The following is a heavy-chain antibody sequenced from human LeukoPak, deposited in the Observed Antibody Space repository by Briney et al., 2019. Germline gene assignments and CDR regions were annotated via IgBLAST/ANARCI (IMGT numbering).Heavy chain of an antibody. CDR2: MNPNSGNT. D-gene: IGHD4-17*01. J-gene: IGHJ4*02. CDR3: ARESFTVTTFFDY. Sequence: ASVKVSCKASGYTFTSYDINWVRQATGQGLEWMGWMNPNSGNTGYAQKFQGRVTITRNTPISTAYMELSSLRSEDTAVYYCARESFTVTTFFDYWGQGTLVTVSS. CDR1: GYTFTSYD. V-gene: IGHV1-8*03.